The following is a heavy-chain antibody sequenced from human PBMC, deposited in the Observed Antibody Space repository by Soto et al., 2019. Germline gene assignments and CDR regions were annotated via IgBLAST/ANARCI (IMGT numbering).Heavy chain of an antibody. CDR2: IIPIFGTA. V-gene: IGHV1-69*13. CDR3: ARGEYSYGYAQYYYYGMDV. CDR1: GGTFSSYA. Sequence: ASVKVSCKASGGTFSSYAISWVRQAPGQGLEWMGGIIPIFGTANYAQKFQGRVTITADESTSTAYMELSSLRSEDTAVYYCARGEYSYGYAQYYYYGMDVWGQGTTVTVSS. J-gene: IGHJ6*02. D-gene: IGHD5-18*01.